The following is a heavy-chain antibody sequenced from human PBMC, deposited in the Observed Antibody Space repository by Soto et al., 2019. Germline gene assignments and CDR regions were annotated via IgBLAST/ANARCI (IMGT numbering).Heavy chain of an antibody. CDR1: GYTFTSYG. CDR3: ARDPDVDTATVDFDY. D-gene: IGHD5-18*01. Sequence: GASVKVSCKASGYTFTSYGISWVRQAPGQGLEWMGWISAYNGNTNYAQKLQGRVTMTTDTSTSTAYMELRSLRSDDTAVYYCARDPDVDTATVDFDYWGQGTLVTVSS. V-gene: IGHV1-18*01. CDR2: ISAYNGNT. J-gene: IGHJ4*02.